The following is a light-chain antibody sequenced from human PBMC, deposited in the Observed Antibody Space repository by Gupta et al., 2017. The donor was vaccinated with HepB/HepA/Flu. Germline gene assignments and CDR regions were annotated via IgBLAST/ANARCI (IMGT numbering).Light chain of an antibody. V-gene: IGLV2-8*01. CDR3: CSDVRYNYYV. Sequence: QSVLTQPPSASGSPGQSVTIPCPPTSGDIGGHNSVSWYQLHPGQAPKLIIYEVTKRPSGVPDRFSGSKSGNTASLTVSGLQAEDEAEYYCCSDVRYNYYVFGTGTKVTVL. CDR2: EVT. J-gene: IGLJ1*01. CDR1: SGDIGGHNS.